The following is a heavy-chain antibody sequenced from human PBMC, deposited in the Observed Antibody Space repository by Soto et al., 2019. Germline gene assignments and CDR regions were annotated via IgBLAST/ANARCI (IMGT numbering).Heavy chain of an antibody. J-gene: IGHJ4*02. Sequence: PGESLKISCKGSGYSFTSYWIGWVRQMPGKGLEWMGIIYPGDSDTRYSPSFQGQVTISADKSISTAYLQWSSLKASDTAMYYCARHFLFGYSLVPKTFAYWGRGTLVTVSS. CDR1: GYSFTSYW. V-gene: IGHV5-51*01. CDR3: ARHFLFGYSLVPKTFAY. CDR2: IYPGDSDT. D-gene: IGHD4-4*01.